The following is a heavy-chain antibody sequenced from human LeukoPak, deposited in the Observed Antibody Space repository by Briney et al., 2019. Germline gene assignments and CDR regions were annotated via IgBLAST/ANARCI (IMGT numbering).Heavy chain of an antibody. V-gene: IGHV3-53*05. CDR3: ARDRLRAAAYYFDH. D-gene: IGHD6-25*01. J-gene: IGHJ4*02. Sequence: GGSLRLSCAASGFTVSRNYMSWVRQAPGRGLEWVSVIYSGGSTYYADSVKGRFTISRDSSKNTVYLQMNSLRAEDTAVYYCARDRLRAAAYYFDHWGQGTLVTVSS. CDR1: GFTVSRNY. CDR2: IYSGGST.